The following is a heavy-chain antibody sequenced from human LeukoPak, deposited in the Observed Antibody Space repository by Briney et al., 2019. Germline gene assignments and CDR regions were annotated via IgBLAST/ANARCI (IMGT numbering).Heavy chain of an antibody. V-gene: IGHV3-43*01. Sequence: GGSPRLSCAASGFTFDDYTMHWVRLVPGKGLEWVSLCNWDGGVTHYADSVKGRFTVSRDNAKNSLYLHMNGLRTEDTALYYCAKPQTSRDNSALHHWGPGTPGSVSS. CDR1: GFTFDDYT. CDR3: AKPQTSRDNSALHH. J-gene: IGHJ1*01. D-gene: IGHD4-23*01. CDR2: CNWDGGVT.